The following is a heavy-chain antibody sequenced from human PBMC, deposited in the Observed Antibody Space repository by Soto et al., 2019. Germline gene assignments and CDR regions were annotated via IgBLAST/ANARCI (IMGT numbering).Heavy chain of an antibody. CDR1: GGSFSGYY. J-gene: IGHJ5*02. Sequence: QVQLQQWGAGLLKPSETLSLTCAVYGGSFSGYYWSWIRQPPGKGLEWIGEINHSGSTNYNPSLKSRVTISVDTSKNQFSLKRSSVTAADTAVYYCAREGRLSNWFDPWGQGTLVTVSS. CDR3: AREGRLSNWFDP. V-gene: IGHV4-34*01. CDR2: INHSGST. D-gene: IGHD6-6*01.